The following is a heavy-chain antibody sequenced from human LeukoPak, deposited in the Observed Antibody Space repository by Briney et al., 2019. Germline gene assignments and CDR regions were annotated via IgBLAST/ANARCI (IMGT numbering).Heavy chain of an antibody. Sequence: GSLRLSCAASGFTFTKYGMSWVRQAPGKGLEWISTISDSGAYTYYADSVKGRFTISRDNSKNTLYLQMNSLRAEDTAVYYCAKDGEVYYYDSSGYYPDYWGQGTLVTVSS. CDR1: GFTFTKYG. D-gene: IGHD3-22*01. V-gene: IGHV3-23*01. CDR2: ISDSGAYT. CDR3: AKDGEVYYYDSSGYYPDY. J-gene: IGHJ4*02.